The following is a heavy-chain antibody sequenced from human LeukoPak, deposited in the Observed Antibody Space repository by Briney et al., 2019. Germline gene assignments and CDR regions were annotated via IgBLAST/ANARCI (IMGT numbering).Heavy chain of an antibody. CDR2: IWYDGSNK. J-gene: IGHJ4*02. D-gene: IGHD3-10*01. CDR1: GFTFSSYG. CDR3: VRLYYYGSGTLMYYFDY. V-gene: IGHV3-33*01. Sequence: GGSLRLSCAASGFTFSSYGMHWVRQAPGKGLEWVAVIWYDGSNKYYADSVKGRFTISRDNSKNTLYLQMNSLRAEDTAVYYCVRLYYYGSGTLMYYFDYWGQGTLVTVSS.